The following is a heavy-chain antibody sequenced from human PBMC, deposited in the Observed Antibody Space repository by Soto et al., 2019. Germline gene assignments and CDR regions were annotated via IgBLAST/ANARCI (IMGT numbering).Heavy chain of an antibody. D-gene: IGHD6-19*01. Sequence: GSLRLSCVASGFPVSSFPMAWIRQAPGKVLEWVSSISSSGDDSFYADSVKGRFTISRDSSKNMLFLQLSSLRAEYTAVCYCARKVAGAIWGQGTLVILAS. CDR2: ISSSGDDS. CDR3: ARKVAGAI. J-gene: IGHJ4*02. CDR1: GFPVSSFP. V-gene: IGHV3-23*01.